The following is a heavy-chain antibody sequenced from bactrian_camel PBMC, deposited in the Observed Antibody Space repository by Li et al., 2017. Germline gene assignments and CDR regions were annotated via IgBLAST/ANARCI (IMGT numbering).Heavy chain of an antibody. D-gene: IGHD4*01. Sequence: HVQLVESGGGLVQPGGSLRLSCAASGFTFSTYYMSWVRQAPGKGLEWVSSIYTGGGSTYYANSVKGRFTISRDNAKNTLYLQLNNLTAEDTAIYYCAKDEGWTLDYAETQGTQVTVS. CDR1: GFTFSTYY. J-gene: IGHJ4*01. CDR2: IYTGGGST. V-gene: IGHV3-2*01.